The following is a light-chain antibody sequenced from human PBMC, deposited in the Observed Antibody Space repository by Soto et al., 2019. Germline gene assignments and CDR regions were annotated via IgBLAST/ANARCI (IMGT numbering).Light chain of an antibody. CDR3: CSYAATSTLV. J-gene: IGLJ3*02. V-gene: IGLV2-11*01. CDR2: DVI. Sequence: QSALTQPASVSGSPGQSLTISCTGTSSDVGGYNYVSWYQQHPGRAPKLIIYDVIKRPSGVPDRFSGSKSGITASLTISGLQADDEADYYCCSYAATSTLVFGGGTKVTVL. CDR1: SSDVGGYNY.